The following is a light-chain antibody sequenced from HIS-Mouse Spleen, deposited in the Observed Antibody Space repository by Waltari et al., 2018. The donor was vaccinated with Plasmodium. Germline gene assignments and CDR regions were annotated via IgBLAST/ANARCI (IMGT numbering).Light chain of an antibody. CDR3: YSAADNNLV. J-gene: IGLJ3*02. V-gene: IGLV3-25*03. CDR2: KDS. CDR1: ALPKQY. Sequence: SYELTQPPSVSVSPGQTARITCSGDALPKQYAYWYQQKPGQAPVLVIYKDSERPSGIPERFSGSSSGTTVTLTISGVQAEDEADYYCYSAADNNLVFGGGTKLTVL.